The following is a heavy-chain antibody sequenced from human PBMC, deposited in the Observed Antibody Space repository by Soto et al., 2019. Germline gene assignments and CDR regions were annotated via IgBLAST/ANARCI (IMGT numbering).Heavy chain of an antibody. CDR1: GYTFTSYG. V-gene: IGHV1-18*04. J-gene: IGHJ6*02. CDR3: AREGGCSSTSCYSYYYYGMDV. D-gene: IGHD2-2*01. Sequence: ASVKVSCKASGYTFTSYGISWVRQAPGQGLEWMGWSSAYNGNTNYAQKPQGRVTMTTDTSTSTAYMELRSLRSDDTAVYYCAREGGCSSTSCYSYYYYGMDVWGQGTTVTVSS. CDR2: SSAYNGNT.